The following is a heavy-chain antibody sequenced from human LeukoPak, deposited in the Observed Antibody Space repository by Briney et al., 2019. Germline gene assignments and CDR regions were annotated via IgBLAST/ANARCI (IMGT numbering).Heavy chain of an antibody. CDR2: IYPNTGGT. Sequence: ASVKVSCKASGYTFSDYYMHWVRLAPGQGLEWMGRIYPNTGGTNSAQKFQGRVTMTSDTSISTAYMEVTSLRSDDTAVYYCARTIAVAVVVDYWGQGTLVTVSS. CDR3: ARTIAVAVVVDY. D-gene: IGHD6-19*01. J-gene: IGHJ4*02. V-gene: IGHV1-2*06. CDR1: GYTFSDYY.